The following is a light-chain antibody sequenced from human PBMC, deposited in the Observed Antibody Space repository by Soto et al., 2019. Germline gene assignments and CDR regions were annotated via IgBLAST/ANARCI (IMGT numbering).Light chain of an antibody. Sequence: QSVLTQPASVSGSPGQSITISCSGTSSDVGGYNYVSWYQQHPGKAPKLMIYEVSNRPSRVSNRFSGSKSGNTASLTISGLPAEDEADYYCRSYTRSSASYVFGTETKVTVL. V-gene: IGLV2-14*01. CDR3: RSYTRSSASYV. J-gene: IGLJ1*01. CDR1: SSDVGGYNY. CDR2: EVS.